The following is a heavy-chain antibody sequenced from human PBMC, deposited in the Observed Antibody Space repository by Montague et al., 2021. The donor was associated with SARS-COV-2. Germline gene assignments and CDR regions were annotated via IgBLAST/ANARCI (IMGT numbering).Heavy chain of an antibody. J-gene: IGHJ6*02. Sequence: SETLSLTCAVYGGSFSSFYCSWIRQPPGKGLECIGEINHSGSTNYNPSLKCRVTISVDTSKNQFSLKLSPVTAADTAVYYCARWGPSSSWLYYYSYGMDVWGQGTTVTVSS. CDR3: ARWGPSSSWLYYYSYGMDV. CDR1: GGSFSSFY. D-gene: IGHD6-13*01. V-gene: IGHV4-34*01. CDR2: INHSGST.